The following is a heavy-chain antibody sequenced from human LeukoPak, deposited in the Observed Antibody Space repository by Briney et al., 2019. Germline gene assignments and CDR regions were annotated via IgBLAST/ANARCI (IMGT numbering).Heavy chain of an antibody. D-gene: IGHD2-21*02. Sequence: PGGSLRLSCAASGFTVSSNYMSWVRQAPGKGLEWVSIIYSGGNTYYADSVKGRFTISRDNSKNTLYLQMNSLRAEDTAVYYCARDLTGDCYFQHWGQGPLVTVSS. CDR3: ARDLTGDCYFQH. J-gene: IGHJ1*01. CDR1: GFTVSSNY. V-gene: IGHV3-66*01. CDR2: IYSGGNT.